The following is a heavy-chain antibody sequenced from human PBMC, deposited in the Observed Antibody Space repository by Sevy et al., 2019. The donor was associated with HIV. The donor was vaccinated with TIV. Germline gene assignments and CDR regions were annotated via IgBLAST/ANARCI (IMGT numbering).Heavy chain of an antibody. CDR1: GYSFTSYW. J-gene: IGHJ4*02. V-gene: IGHV5-51*01. Sequence: GESLKISCKGSGYSFTSYWIGWVRQMPGKGLEWMGIIFPGASDPRYGPSFQGQVPIPADKSISTAYLQWSSPKASDTATYYCARLYGGSYFDYWGQGTLVTVSS. CDR2: IFPGASDP. D-gene: IGHD1-26*01. CDR3: ARLYGGSYFDY.